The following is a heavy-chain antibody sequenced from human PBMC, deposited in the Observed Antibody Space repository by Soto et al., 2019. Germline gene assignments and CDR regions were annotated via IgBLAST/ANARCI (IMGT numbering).Heavy chain of an antibody. V-gene: IGHV3-21*01. Sequence: EVPLVESGGGLVKPGGSLRLSCAASGFTFSGYDMNWVRQAPGKGLEWVSSMSRSSSNTYYADSVRGRFTISRDNAKNSLHLQMNSLRAEDTAVYYCTASGWFEAHDYWGRGTLVTVSS. J-gene: IGHJ4*02. CDR3: TASGWFEAHDY. CDR1: GFTFSGYD. D-gene: IGHD6-19*01. CDR2: MSRSSSNT.